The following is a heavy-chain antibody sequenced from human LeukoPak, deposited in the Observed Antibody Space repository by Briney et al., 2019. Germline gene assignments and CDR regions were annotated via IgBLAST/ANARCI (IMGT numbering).Heavy chain of an antibody. Sequence: GGSLRLSCAASGFTFNNYWMSWVRQAPGKWLEWVANIKQDGSQKYYVDSVKGRFTISRDNAKNSLYLQMNSLRAEDTAVYYCARLGLPDYWGQGILVTVSS. CDR2: IKQDGSQK. D-gene: IGHD2-21*01. J-gene: IGHJ4*02. V-gene: IGHV3-7*03. CDR1: GFTFNNYW. CDR3: ARLGLPDY.